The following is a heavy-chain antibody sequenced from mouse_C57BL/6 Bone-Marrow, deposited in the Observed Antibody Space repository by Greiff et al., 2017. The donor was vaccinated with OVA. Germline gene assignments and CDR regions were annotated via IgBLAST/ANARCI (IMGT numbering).Heavy chain of an antibody. CDR3: ARGVTTVVAIDY. V-gene: IGHV1-81*01. D-gene: IGHD1-1*01. CDR1: GYTFTSYG. CDR2: IYPRSGNT. J-gene: IGHJ2*01. Sequence: VQVVESGAELARPGASVKLSCKASGYTFTSYGISWVKQRTGQGLEWIGEIYPRSGNTYYNEKFKGKATLTADKSSSTAYMELRSLTSEDSAVYFCARGVTTVVAIDYWGQGTTLTVSS.